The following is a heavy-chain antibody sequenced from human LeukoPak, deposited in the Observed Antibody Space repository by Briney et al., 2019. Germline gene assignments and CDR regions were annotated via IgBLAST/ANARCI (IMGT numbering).Heavy chain of an antibody. V-gene: IGHV4-61*02. CDR1: GGSITSVSYS. D-gene: IGHD3-10*01. Sequence: SETLSLTCTVSGGSITSVSYSWSWIRQPAGKGLEWIGRIYSSGSTNHNPSLKSRVTMSVDKSKNQLSLKLSSVTAADTAVYYCARGAYHYGSGSYYFDYWGQGSLVTVSS. CDR2: IYSSGST. CDR3: ARGAYHYGSGSYYFDY. J-gene: IGHJ4*02.